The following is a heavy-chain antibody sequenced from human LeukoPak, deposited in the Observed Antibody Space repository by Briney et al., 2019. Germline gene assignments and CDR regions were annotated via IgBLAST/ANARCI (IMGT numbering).Heavy chain of an antibody. Sequence: GESLKISCMGSGYRFISYWIGWVRPMTGKGLEWMGIIYPGDSDTRYSPSFQGQVTISADKSISTAYLQWSSLKASDTAMYYCARTVVTQNYYYYMDVWGKGTTVTISS. J-gene: IGHJ6*03. V-gene: IGHV5-51*01. CDR2: IYPGDSDT. CDR1: GYRFISYW. CDR3: ARTVVTQNYYYYMDV. D-gene: IGHD4-23*01.